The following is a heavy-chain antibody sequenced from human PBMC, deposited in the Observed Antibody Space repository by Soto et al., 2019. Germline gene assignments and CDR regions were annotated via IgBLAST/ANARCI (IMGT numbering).Heavy chain of an antibody. V-gene: IGHV3-7*03. CDR2: IKPDGSEK. J-gene: IGHJ6*02. CDR3: TRPKNELRFYSYNGIDV. CDR1: RFTFTTYW. D-gene: IGHD5-12*01. Sequence: GGSLRLSCAASRFTFTTYWMSWVRQAPGKGLEWVANIKPDGSEKYYVDSVKGRFTISRDNAKNSLYLQMNSLRAEDTAVYYCTRPKNELRFYSYNGIDVWGQGTTVTVSS.